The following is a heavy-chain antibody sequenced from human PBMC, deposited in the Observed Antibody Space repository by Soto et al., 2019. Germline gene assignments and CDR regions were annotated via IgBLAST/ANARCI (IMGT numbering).Heavy chain of an antibody. J-gene: IGHJ5*02. CDR3: ARVNIPPSGSFGILS. CDR2: IYYSVST. CDR1: GGSISSGGYY. D-gene: IGHD1-26*01. V-gene: IGHV4-31*03. Sequence: QVQLQESGPGLVKPSQTLSLTCTVSGGSISSGGYYWSWIRQHPGKGLEWIGYIYYSVSTYYNPSLKTRVTITVDTSKNQFSLELCSVTAADTAVYDCARVNIPPSGSFGILSWGQGTLVTASS.